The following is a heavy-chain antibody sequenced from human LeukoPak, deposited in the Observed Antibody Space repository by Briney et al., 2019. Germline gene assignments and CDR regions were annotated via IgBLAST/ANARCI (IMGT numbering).Heavy chain of an antibody. Sequence: ASVKVSCKASGYTFTSYGISWVRQAPGQGLEWMGWISAYNGNTNYAQKFQGRVTMTRDTSISTAYMELSRLRSDDTAVYYCARTLRGYSYNTIDYWGQGTLVTVSS. V-gene: IGHV1-18*01. D-gene: IGHD5-18*01. CDR3: ARTLRGYSYNTIDY. J-gene: IGHJ4*02. CDR2: ISAYNGNT. CDR1: GYTFTSYG.